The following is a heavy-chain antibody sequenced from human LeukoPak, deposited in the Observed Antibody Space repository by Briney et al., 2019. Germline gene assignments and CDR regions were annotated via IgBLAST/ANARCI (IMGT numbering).Heavy chain of an antibody. V-gene: IGHV3-30-3*01. D-gene: IGHD1-14*01. CDR1: GFTFSSYA. CDR3: ARSDSWRNSDH. CDR2: ISYDRSNR. J-gene: IGHJ4*02. Sequence: GGSLRLSCAASGFTFSSYAMHWVRQAPGKGLEWVAVISYDRSNRYYADSVQGRFTISRDNSKNTLYLQMNSLGAADTAVYFCARSDSWRNSDHWGQGILVTVSS.